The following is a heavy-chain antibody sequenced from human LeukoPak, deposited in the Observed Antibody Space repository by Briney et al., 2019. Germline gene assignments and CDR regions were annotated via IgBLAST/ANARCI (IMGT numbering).Heavy chain of an antibody. Sequence: HGESLKISRKGSGYKFTRYRISWVRQMPGKGLEWMGRIDPSDSYTNYSPSFQGHVTISVDKSISTAYLQWSSLKASDTAMYYCVRFTDGLDVWGHEGTFTVSS. J-gene: IGHJ6*02. CDR1: GYKFTRYR. CDR3: VRFTDGLDV. CDR2: IDPSDSYT. V-gene: IGHV5-10-1*01.